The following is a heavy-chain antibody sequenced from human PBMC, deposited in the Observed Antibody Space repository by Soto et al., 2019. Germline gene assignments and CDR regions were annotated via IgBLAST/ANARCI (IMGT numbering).Heavy chain of an antibody. CDR1: GFTFSSHW. V-gene: IGHV3-74*01. Sequence: EVQLVESGGDLVQPGGSLRLSCAASGFTFSSHWLHWVSQVPWKGLVWVSRINSDGSSANYADSVKGRFTISRDDAKNTLYLQMISLRAEGTAVYYCARDRRSFDYWGQGNLVNVSS. CDR3: ARDRRSFDY. CDR2: INSDGSSA. J-gene: IGHJ4*02.